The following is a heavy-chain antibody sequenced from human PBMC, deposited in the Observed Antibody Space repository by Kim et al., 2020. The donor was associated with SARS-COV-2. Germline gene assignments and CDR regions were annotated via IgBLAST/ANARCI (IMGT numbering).Heavy chain of an antibody. Sequence: RRVTISGDTSKNQFSLKLSSVTAADTAVYYCARDKGGSLYYYDSSGYLDYWGQGTLVTVSS. CDR3: ARDKGGSLYYYDSSGYLDY. V-gene: IGHV4-59*01. D-gene: IGHD3-22*01. J-gene: IGHJ4*02.